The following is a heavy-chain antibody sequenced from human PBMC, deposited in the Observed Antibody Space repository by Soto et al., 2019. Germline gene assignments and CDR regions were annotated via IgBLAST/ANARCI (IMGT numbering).Heavy chain of an antibody. CDR3: ASVSVGATTAYYGMDV. CDR1: GGTFSSYA. V-gene: IGHV1-69*01. CDR2: IIPIFGTA. Sequence: QVQLVQSGAEVKKPGSSVKVSCTASGGTFSSYAISWVRQAPGQGLEWMGGIIPIFGTANYAQKFQGRVTITADESTSTAYMELSSLRSEDTAVYYCASVSVGATTAYYGMDVWGQGTTVTVSS. J-gene: IGHJ6*02. D-gene: IGHD1-26*01.